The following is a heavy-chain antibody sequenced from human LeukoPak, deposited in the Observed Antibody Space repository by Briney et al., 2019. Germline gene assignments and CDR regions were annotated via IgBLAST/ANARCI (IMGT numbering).Heavy chain of an antibody. CDR1: GFTFSSYE. J-gene: IGHJ3*02. Sequence: GGSLRLSCAASGFTFSSYEMNWVRQAPGKGLEWVSYISSSGSTIYYADSVKGRFTISRDNAKNSLYLQMNSLRAEDTAVYYCARAESNGAFDIWGQGTMVTVSS. CDR2: ISSSGSTI. V-gene: IGHV3-48*03. CDR3: ARAESNGAFDI.